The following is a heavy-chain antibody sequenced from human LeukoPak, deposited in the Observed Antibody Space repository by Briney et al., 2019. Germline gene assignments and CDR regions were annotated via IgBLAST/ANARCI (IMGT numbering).Heavy chain of an antibody. J-gene: IGHJ6*03. CDR3: ARALRVRGVYYYYYYMHV. Sequence: GGSLRLSCAASGFTFDDYTMHWVRQAPGKGLEWVSLISWDGGSTYYADSVKGRFTISRDNSKNSLYLQMNSLRTEDTALYYCARALRVRGVYYYYYYMHVWGKGTTVTISS. V-gene: IGHV3-43*01. CDR1: GFTFDDYT. CDR2: ISWDGGST. D-gene: IGHD3-10*01.